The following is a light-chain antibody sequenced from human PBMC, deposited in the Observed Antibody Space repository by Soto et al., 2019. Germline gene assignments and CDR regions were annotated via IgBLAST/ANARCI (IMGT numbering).Light chain of an antibody. J-gene: IGLJ1*01. CDR2: DVG. Sequence: QPVLTQPASVSGSPGQSITISCTGTNSDFGAYSYVSWYQQYPGKAPKLLIYDVGARPSGISDRFSGSKSGNTASLTISGLQAEDEADYYCSSYTAFTTYVFGSGTKLTVL. CDR3: SSYTAFTTYV. V-gene: IGLV2-14*03. CDR1: NSDFGAYSY.